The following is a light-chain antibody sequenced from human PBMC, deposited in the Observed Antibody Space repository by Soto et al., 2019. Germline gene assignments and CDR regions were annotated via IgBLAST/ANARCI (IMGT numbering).Light chain of an antibody. Sequence: EIVLTQSPGTLSLSPGERATLSCRASESVSTNLAWYQQRPGQAPRLVIYGASTRATGIPARFSGSGRGSGTDFTLTISSLQPEDFAVYYCQQDYNLPITFGQGTRLEIK. V-gene: IGKV3-15*01. J-gene: IGKJ5*01. CDR2: GAS. CDR3: QQDYNLPIT. CDR1: ESVSTN.